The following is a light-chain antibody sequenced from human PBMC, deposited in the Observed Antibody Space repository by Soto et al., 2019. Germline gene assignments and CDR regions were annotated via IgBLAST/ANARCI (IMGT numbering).Light chain of an antibody. V-gene: IGKV1-39*01. CDR3: QQSYSTPRT. J-gene: IGKJ1*01. Sequence: DIQMTQSPSSLSASVGGRVTITCRASQSISSYLNWYQQKPGKAPKLLIYAASSLQSGVPSRFSGSGSGTDFTLTTSSLQPEDFATYYCQQSYSTPRTVGQGTKVDIK. CDR2: AAS. CDR1: QSISSY.